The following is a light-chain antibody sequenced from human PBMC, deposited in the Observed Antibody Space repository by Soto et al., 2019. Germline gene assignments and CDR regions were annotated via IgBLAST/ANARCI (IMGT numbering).Light chain of an antibody. J-gene: IGKJ4*01. CDR1: QDIKNY. CDR2: DAF. V-gene: IGKV1-33*01. Sequence: DIQMTQSPSSLSAFVGDSITITCQASQDIKNYLNWYQHKPGKAHKLLIYDAFKSDTGFPSRFSGSGSGTDFTFTISSLQPEDIATYFCQQYDSLPPTFGGGTRVDI. CDR3: QQYDSLPPT.